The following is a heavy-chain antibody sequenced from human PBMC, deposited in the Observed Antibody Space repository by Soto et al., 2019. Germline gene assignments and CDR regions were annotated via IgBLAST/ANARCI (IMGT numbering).Heavy chain of an antibody. D-gene: IGHD2-15*01. CDR3: ARVVGALGAGFDP. Sequence: QVQLVQSGAEVKKPGASVKVSCKASGYTFTSYGISWVRQAPGQGLEWMGRISAYNGNTNYAQKLQGRVTMTTDTTTRTAHMELRSLRSDDTAVYYCARVVGALGAGFDPWGQGTLVTVSS. V-gene: IGHV1-18*01. CDR2: ISAYNGNT. CDR1: GYTFTSYG. J-gene: IGHJ5*02.